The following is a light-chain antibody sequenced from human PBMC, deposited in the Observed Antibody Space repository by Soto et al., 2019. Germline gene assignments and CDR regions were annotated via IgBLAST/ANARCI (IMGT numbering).Light chain of an antibody. CDR1: RSSIGTNT. CDR2: SDN. V-gene: IGLV1-44*01. CDR3: AAWDVRFVV. J-gene: IGLJ7*01. Sequence: QSVLTQPPSASGTPGQRVTISCSGSRSSIGTNTVTWYQQLPGTAPKLLIYSDNQRPSGAPDRFSGSNSGTSASLAISALQSDDEASYYCAAWDVRFVVFGGGTQLTVL.